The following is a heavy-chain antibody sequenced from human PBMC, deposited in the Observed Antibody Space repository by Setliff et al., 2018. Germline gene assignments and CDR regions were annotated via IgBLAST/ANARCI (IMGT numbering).Heavy chain of an antibody. Sequence: ASVKVSCKTSGFSFTTFGFSWVRQAPGQGLEWMGWISPYSGETNYAQKFQDRLSVTADTASKTTYMELRSLTSDDTAVYFCTTSRAPRVVLAADFDLWGQGTLVTVSS. D-gene: IGHD2-21*01. CDR3: TTSRAPRVVLAADFDL. CDR1: GFSFTTFG. V-gene: IGHV1-18*01. CDR2: ISPYSGET. J-gene: IGHJ4*02.